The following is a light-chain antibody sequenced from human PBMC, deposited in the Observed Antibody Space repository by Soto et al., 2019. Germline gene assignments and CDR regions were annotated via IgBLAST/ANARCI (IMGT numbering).Light chain of an antibody. Sequence: QSVLTQPPSASGTPGQRVTISCSGSGSNIGSNTVNWYQHLPGTAPKVLINTNDQRPSGVPDRFSGSKSGTSASLAISGLQSDDEADYYCATWGDNLNGPVFGGGTKLTVL. J-gene: IGLJ3*02. V-gene: IGLV1-44*01. CDR1: GSNIGSNT. CDR2: TND. CDR3: ATWGDNLNGPV.